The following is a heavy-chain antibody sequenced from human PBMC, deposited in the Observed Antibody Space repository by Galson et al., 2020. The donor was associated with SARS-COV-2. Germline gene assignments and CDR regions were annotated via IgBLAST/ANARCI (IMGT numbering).Heavy chain of an antibody. D-gene: IGHD3-22*01. V-gene: IGHV4-39*07. J-gene: IGHJ5*02. CDR1: GGSISSSSYY. CDR3: ATQPSYYYDSSGYYYVGNWFDP. Sequence: SETLSLTCTVSGGSISSSSYYWGWIRQPPGKGLEWIGSIYYSGSTYYNPSLKSRVTISVDTSKNQFSLKLSSVTAADTAVYYCATQPSYYYDSSGYYYVGNWFDPWGQGTLVTVSS. CDR2: IYYSGST.